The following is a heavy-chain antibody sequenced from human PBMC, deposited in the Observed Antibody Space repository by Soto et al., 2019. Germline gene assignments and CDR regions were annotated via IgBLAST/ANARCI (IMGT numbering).Heavy chain of an antibody. V-gene: IGHV1-69*13. D-gene: IGHD4-4*01. J-gene: IGHJ5*02. CDR1: GGTFSSYA. CDR3: ARSGAVTTYWFDP. Sequence: SVKVSCKASGGTFSSYAISWVRQAPGQGLEWMGGIIPIFGTANYAQKFQGRVTITADESTSTAYMELSSLRSEDTAVYYCARSGAVTTYWFDPWGQGTLVTVSS. CDR2: IIPIFGTA.